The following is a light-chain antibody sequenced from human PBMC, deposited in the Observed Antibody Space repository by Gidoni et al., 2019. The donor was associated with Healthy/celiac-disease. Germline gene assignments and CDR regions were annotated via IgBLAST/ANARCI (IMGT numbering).Light chain of an antibody. CDR1: KSTSSY. Sequence: DIQMTQSPSSLSASVGDRVNIACRPGKSTSSYLNWYQQKPGKAPKLLIYAASSLQSGVPSRVSGSGSGTDFTLSIRGLQPEDFATYYCQQSYSTPTFGQGTQVEIK. CDR2: AAS. J-gene: IGKJ1*01. V-gene: IGKV1-39*01. CDR3: QQSYSTPT.